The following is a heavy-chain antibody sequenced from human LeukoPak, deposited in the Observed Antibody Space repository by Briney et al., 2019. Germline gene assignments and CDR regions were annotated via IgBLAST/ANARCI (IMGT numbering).Heavy chain of an antibody. J-gene: IGHJ6*02. Sequence: SETLSLTCAAYGGSFSGYYWSWIRQPPVKGLEWIGEINHSGSTNYNPSLKSRVTISVDTSKNQFSLKLSSVTAADTAVYYCAGAGIAVAGTRNGMDVWGQGTTVAVSS. CDR1: GGSFSGYY. CDR3: AGAGIAVAGTRNGMDV. D-gene: IGHD6-19*01. V-gene: IGHV4-34*01. CDR2: INHSGST.